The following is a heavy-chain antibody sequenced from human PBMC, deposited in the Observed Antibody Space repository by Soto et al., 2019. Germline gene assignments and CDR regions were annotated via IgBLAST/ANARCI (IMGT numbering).Heavy chain of an antibody. J-gene: IGHJ4*02. CDR1: GFPFVNFA. V-gene: IGHV3-23*01. Sequence: GGSMRLSCAASGFPFVNFAMSWVRQAPGKGLEWVCSTDRSGDITFYAGSVKDRFSISRDNSRNTLFLIMTYLRADDSAMYYCTEASRAYEPNDVFFESWGQGTLVTVSS. CDR2: TDRSGDIT. D-gene: IGHD2-8*01. CDR3: TEASRAYEPNDVFFES.